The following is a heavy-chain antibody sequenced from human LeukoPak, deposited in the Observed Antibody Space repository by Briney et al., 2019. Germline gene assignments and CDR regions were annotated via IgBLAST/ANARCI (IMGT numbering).Heavy chain of an antibody. CDR2: IHYSGST. V-gene: IGHV4-59*01. Sequence: PSETLSLTCTVSGGSISSYYWSWIRQPPGKGLEWLGYIHYSGSTNYNPSLKSRVTVSVDTSKNKFFLKLSSVTAADTAVYYCARGRYSGSPGLHDYWGQGTLVTVSS. D-gene: IGHD1-26*01. CDR1: GGSISSYY. CDR3: ARGRYSGSPGLHDY. J-gene: IGHJ4*02.